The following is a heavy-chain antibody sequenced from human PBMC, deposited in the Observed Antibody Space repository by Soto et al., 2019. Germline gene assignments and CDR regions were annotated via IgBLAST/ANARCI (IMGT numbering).Heavy chain of an antibody. CDR2: INPTSGST. CDR3: ARDLAAGDH. D-gene: IGHD6-13*01. V-gene: IGHV1-46*01. CDR1: GYTFTNYY. Sequence: QVQLVQSGAAVKKPGASVKVSCKASGYTFTNYYLHGVRQAAGQGLEWMGIINPTSGSTNYAQKFQSRDTWTSDTSTTTVYMKLSGLSSEDTAELYCARDLAAGDHWGQGTLVTVSS. J-gene: IGHJ4*02.